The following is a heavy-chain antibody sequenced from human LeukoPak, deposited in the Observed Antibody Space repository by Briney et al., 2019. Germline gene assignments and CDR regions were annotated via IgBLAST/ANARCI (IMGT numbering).Heavy chain of an antibody. CDR1: GYTFTSYD. J-gene: IGHJ5*02. CDR2: MNPNSGNT. Sequence: GASVKVSCKASGYTFTSYDINWVRQATGQGLEWMGWMNPNSGNTGYAQKFQGRVTITRNTSISTAYMELSSLRSEDTAVYYCARGGPYYGSGLLLGDWFDPWGQGTLVTVSS. D-gene: IGHD3-10*01. CDR3: ARGGPYYGSGLLLGDWFDP. V-gene: IGHV1-8*03.